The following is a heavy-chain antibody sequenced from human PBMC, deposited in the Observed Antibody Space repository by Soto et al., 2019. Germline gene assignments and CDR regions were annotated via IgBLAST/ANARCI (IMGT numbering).Heavy chain of an antibody. Sequence: QVQLQESGPGLVEPSETLSLTCSVSGDSISSSYWSWIRQPPGKGLEWIGYIYYSGSTNYTPSLKSRVTISLDTSKNQFSLKVSSVTAADTAVYYCARGYDWFDPWGQGTLVTVSS. CDR3: ARGYDWFDP. CDR2: IYYSGST. V-gene: IGHV4-59*01. CDR1: GDSISSSY. D-gene: IGHD5-12*01. J-gene: IGHJ5*02.